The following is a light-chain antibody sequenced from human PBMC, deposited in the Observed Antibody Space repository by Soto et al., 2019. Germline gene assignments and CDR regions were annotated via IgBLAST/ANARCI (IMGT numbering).Light chain of an antibody. CDR3: SSYTSSSTLMV. CDR2: DVS. Sequence: QSVLTQPASVSGSPGQSITISCTGTSSDVGGYNYVSWYQQHPDKAPKLMIYDVSNRPSGVSNRFSGSKSGNTASLTISGLQAEDEADYYCSSYTSSSTLMVFGGGTKVTVL. V-gene: IGLV2-14*01. CDR1: SSDVGGYNY. J-gene: IGLJ2*01.